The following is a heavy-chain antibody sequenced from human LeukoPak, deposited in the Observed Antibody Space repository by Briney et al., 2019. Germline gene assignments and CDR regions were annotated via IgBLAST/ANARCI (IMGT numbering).Heavy chain of an antibody. V-gene: IGHV4-28*01. CDR1: GYTISSNNW. J-gene: IGHJ4*02. Sequence: ADTLSLTCAVSGYTISSNNWWGWIRQPPGKGLEWIGYIYYSGITYYNPSLKSRVTMSVDTSKNQFSLKLSSLTAVDTAVYYCASMPYYYDSSGTYSFFDYWAERPLVTVSS. CDR3: ASMPYYYDSSGTYSFFDY. D-gene: IGHD3-22*01. CDR2: IYYSGIT.